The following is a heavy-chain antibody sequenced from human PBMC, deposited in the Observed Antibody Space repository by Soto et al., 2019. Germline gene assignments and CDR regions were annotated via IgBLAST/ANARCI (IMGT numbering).Heavy chain of an antibody. CDR1: GGTFSSYA. CDR3: ARSITGTVSYYYGMDV. CDR2: IIPIFATA. Sequence: QVQLVQSGAEVKKPGSSVKVSCKASGGTFSSYAISWVRQAPGQGLEWMGGIIPIFATADYAQKFQGRVTITADESTGTAYMEQSSLRSENTDVYYCARSITGTVSYYYGMDVWGQGTTVTVSS. V-gene: IGHV1-69*12. D-gene: IGHD1-20*01. J-gene: IGHJ6*02.